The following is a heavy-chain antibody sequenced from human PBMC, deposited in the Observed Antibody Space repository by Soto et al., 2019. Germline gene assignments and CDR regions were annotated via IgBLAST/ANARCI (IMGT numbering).Heavy chain of an antibody. CDR2: IYYSGST. CDR3: ARVSSSWYVGGYYYYYYGMDV. V-gene: IGHV4-59*01. D-gene: IGHD6-13*01. J-gene: IGHJ6*02. CDR1: GGSISSYY. Sequence: SETLSLTCTVSGGSISSYYWSWIRQPPGKGLEWIGYIYYSGSTNYNPSLKSRVTISVDTSKNQFSLKLSSVTAADTAVYYCARVSSSWYVGGYYYYYYGMDVWGQGTTVTVSS.